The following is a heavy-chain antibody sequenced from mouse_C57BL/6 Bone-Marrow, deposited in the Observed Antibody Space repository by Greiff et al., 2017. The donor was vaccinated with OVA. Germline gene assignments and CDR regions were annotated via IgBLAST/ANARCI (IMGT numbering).Heavy chain of an antibody. V-gene: IGHV5-15*01. Sequence: DVMLVESGGGLVQPGGSLKLSCAASGFTFSDYGMAWVRQAPRKGPEWVAFISNLAYSIYYADTVTGRFTISRENAKNTLYLEMSSLRSEDTAMYYCARVTYDGYPYYAMDYWGQGTSVTVSS. CDR2: ISNLAYSI. D-gene: IGHD2-3*01. CDR3: ARVTYDGYPYYAMDY. CDR1: GFTFSDYG. J-gene: IGHJ4*01.